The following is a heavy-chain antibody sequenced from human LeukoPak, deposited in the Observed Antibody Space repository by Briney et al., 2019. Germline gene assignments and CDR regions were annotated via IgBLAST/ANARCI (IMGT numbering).Heavy chain of an antibody. V-gene: IGHV3-21*01. CDR2: ISSSSSYI. Sequence: GGSLRLSCAASGFTFSNAWMSWVRQAPGKGLEWVSSISSSSSYIYYADSVKGRFTISRDNAKNSLYLQMNSLRAEDTAVYYCARAARRIQLWLDYWGQGTLVTVSS. D-gene: IGHD5-18*01. CDR1: GFTFSNAW. J-gene: IGHJ4*02. CDR3: ARAARRIQLWLDY.